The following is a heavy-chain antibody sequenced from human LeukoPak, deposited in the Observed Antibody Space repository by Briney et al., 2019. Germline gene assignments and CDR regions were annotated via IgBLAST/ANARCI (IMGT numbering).Heavy chain of an antibody. J-gene: IGHJ4*02. Sequence: GASVKVSCKASGYTFTGYYMHWVRQAPGQGLEWMGRINPNSGGTNYAQKFQGRVTMTRDTSISTAYMELSRLRSDDTAVYYCAREGYYYDSSGYTIEIGYWGQGTLVTVSS. CDR2: INPNSGGT. V-gene: IGHV1-2*06. CDR3: AREGYYYDSSGYTIEIGY. D-gene: IGHD3-22*01. CDR1: GYTFTGYY.